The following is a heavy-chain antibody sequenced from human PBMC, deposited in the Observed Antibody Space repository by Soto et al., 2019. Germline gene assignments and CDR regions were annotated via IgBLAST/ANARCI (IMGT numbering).Heavy chain of an antibody. CDR2: IDPSDSYT. Sequence: PGESLKISCKGSGYSFTSYWISWVRQMPGKGLEWMGRIDPSDSYTNYSPSFQGHVTISADKSISTAYLQWSSLKASDTAMYYCARGYCSGGSCHYDAFDIWGQGTMVTVSS. V-gene: IGHV5-10-1*01. CDR1: GYSFTSYW. CDR3: ARGYCSGGSCHYDAFDI. J-gene: IGHJ3*02. D-gene: IGHD2-15*01.